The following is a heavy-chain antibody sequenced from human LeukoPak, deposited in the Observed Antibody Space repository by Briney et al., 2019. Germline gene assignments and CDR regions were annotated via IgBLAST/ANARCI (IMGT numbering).Heavy chain of an antibody. CDR1: GDSISSSNW. CDR3: ARGDSSGYYYFDY. D-gene: IGHD3-22*01. J-gene: IGHJ4*02. CDR2: IYQSGST. V-gene: IGHV4-4*02. Sequence: PSGTLSLTCSVSGDSISSSNWWNWVRQPPGKGLEWIGEIYQSGSTNYNPSLKGRVTISVDTSKNQFSVNLTSVTAADTAIYYCARGDSSGYYYFDYWGQGTLVTVSS.